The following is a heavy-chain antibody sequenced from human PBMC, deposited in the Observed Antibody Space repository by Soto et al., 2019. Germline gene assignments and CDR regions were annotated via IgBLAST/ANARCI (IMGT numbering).Heavy chain of an antibody. D-gene: IGHD1-7*01. CDR2: TYYSSKWYN. CDR3: ARVFGTIYYYGMDV. V-gene: IGHV6-1*01. Sequence: SQTLSLTCAISGDSVSSNSAAWNWIRQSPSRGLEWLGRTYYSSKWYNDYAVSVRSRITINPDTSKNQFSLQLNSVTPEDTAVYYCARVFGTIYYYGMDVWGQGTTVTVSS. CDR1: GDSVSSNSAA. J-gene: IGHJ6*02.